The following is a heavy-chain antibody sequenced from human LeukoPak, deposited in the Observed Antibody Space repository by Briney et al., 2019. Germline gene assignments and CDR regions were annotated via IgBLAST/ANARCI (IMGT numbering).Heavy chain of an antibody. D-gene: IGHD2-2*01. J-gene: IGHJ4*02. CDR3: AREYCSSTSCTRPRYDY. CDR1: GYTFTSYG. V-gene: IGHV1-18*04. Sequence: GASVKVSCKASGYTFTSYGICWVRQAPGQGLEWMGWISAYNGNTNYAQKLQGRVTMTTDTSTSTAYMELRSLRSDDTAVYYCAREYCSSTSCTRPRYDYWGQGTLVTVSS. CDR2: ISAYNGNT.